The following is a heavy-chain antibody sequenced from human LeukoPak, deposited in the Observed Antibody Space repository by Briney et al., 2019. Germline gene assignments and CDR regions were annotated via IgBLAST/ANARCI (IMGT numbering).Heavy chain of an antibody. CDR2: IIPIFGTA. V-gene: IGHV1-69*13. D-gene: IGHD3-10*01. J-gene: IGHJ4*02. Sequence: ASVKVSCKASGGTFSSYAISWVRQAPGQGLEWMGGIIPIFGTANYAQKFQGRVTITADESTSTAYMELSSLRSEDTAVYYCATAYGSGSYRWNYWGQGTLVTVSS. CDR3: ATAYGSGSYRWNY. CDR1: GGTFSSYA.